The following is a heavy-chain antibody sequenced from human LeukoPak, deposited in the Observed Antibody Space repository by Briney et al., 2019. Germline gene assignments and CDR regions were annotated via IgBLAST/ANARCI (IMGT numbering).Heavy chain of an antibody. J-gene: IGHJ6*02. Sequence: SETLSLTCTVSGGSIRSDDYYWSWIRHPPGKGLEWIGYIYYSGSTSYNPSLKSRISISIDTSRSQFSLKLTSVTAADTAVYYCARVGLSYDILTGYYPYGMGVWGQGTTVTVSS. D-gene: IGHD3-9*01. CDR1: GGSIRSDDYY. V-gene: IGHV4-30-4*01. CDR3: ARVGLSYDILTGYYPYGMGV. CDR2: IYYSGST.